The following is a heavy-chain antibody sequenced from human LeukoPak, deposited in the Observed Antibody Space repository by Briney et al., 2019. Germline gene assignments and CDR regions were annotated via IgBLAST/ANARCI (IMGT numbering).Heavy chain of an antibody. D-gene: IGHD4-11*01. V-gene: IGHV3-23*01. J-gene: IGHJ4*02. CDR3: TTRLQHHFDY. CDR1: GFTFSTYG. Sequence: GGSLRLSCAASGFTFSTYGMHWVRQAPGKGLEWVSTISDRARNTHYADSVNGRFTISRDDFLNMVYLQMDRLTVEDTAVYYCTTRLQHHFDYWGQGTQVTVSS. CDR2: ISDRARNT.